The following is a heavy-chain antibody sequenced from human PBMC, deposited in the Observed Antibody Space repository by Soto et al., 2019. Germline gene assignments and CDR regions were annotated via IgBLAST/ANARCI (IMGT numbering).Heavy chain of an antibody. D-gene: IGHD5-12*01. CDR1: GFTFSSYS. CDR3: ARDYIVATSYFDY. CDR2: ISSSSSYI. Sequence: GGSLRLSCAASGFTFSSYSMNWVRQAPGKGLEWVSSISSSSSYIYYADSVKGRFTISRDNAKNSLYLQMNSLRAEDTAVYYCARDYIVATSYFDYWGQGTLVTVSS. V-gene: IGHV3-21*01. J-gene: IGHJ4*02.